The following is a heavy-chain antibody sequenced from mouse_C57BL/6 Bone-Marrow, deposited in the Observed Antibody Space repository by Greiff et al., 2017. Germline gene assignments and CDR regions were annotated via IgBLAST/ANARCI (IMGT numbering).Heavy chain of an antibody. CDR1: GYTFTSYW. D-gene: IGHD1-1*01. V-gene: IGHV1-61*01. J-gene: IGHJ1*03. CDR2: IYPSDSET. CDR3: ARHGGSSYTWYFDV. Sequence: QVQLQQPGAELVRPGSSVKLSCKASGYTFTSYWMDWVKQRPGQGLEWIGNIYPSDSETHYNQKFKDKATLTVDKSSSTAYMQLSSLTSEDSAVYYCARHGGSSYTWYFDVWGTGTTVTVSS.